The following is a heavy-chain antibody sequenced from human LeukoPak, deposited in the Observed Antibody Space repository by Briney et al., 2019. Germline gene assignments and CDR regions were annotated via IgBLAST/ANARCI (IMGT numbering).Heavy chain of an antibody. Sequence: GGSLRLSCAASGFTFSSYAMSWVRQAPGKGLEWVSTVSGSGDSTYYADSVKGRLTISRDNSKNTLYLQMNSLRAEDTAVYYCAKPPPDSSSWLFDFWGQGTLVTVSS. CDR3: AKPPPDSSSWLFDF. V-gene: IGHV3-23*01. D-gene: IGHD6-13*01. J-gene: IGHJ4*02. CDR2: VSGSGDST. CDR1: GFTFSSYA.